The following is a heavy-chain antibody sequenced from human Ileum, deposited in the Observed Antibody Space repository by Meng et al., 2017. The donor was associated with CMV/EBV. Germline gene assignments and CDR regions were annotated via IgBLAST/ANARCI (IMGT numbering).Heavy chain of an antibody. CDR3: ASDFSGSAPSGFDY. CDR2: IHPSGGVT. CDR1: GYTFTKYY. Sequence: QVQLVQPGAEVKKPGASVKLSCKASGYTFTKYYMHWVRQAPGQGLEWMGIIHPSGGVTTYAQKFQGRVTMTSDTSTTTVYMELSSLTSEDTAVYYCASDFSGSAPSGFDYWGQGTLVTVSS. D-gene: IGHD3-10*01. J-gene: IGHJ4*02. V-gene: IGHV1-46*01.